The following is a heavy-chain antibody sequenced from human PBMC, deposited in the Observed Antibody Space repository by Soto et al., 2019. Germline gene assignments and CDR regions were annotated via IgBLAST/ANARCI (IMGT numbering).Heavy chain of an antibody. CDR2: IYTSGST. CDR3: ARDGLYSSSPEFDY. CDR1: GGSISSYY. J-gene: IGHJ4*02. V-gene: IGHV4-4*07. D-gene: IGHD6-6*01. Sequence: SETLSLTCTVSGGSISSYYLSWIRQPAGKGLEWIGRIYTSGSTNYNPSLKSRVTMSVDTSKNQFSLKLSSVTAADTAVYYCARDGLYSSSPEFDYWGQGTLVTVYS.